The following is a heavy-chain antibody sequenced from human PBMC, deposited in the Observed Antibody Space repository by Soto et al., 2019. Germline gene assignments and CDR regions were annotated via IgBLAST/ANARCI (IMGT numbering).Heavy chain of an antibody. CDR2: IYYSGST. V-gene: IGHV4-31*03. CDR1: GGSISSGGYY. Sequence: QVQLQESGPGLVKPSQTLSLTCTVSGGSISSGGYYWSWIRQHPGKGLEWIGYIYYSGSTYYNPSLKSRVTISVDTSKNQCALKLSSVTAAYTAVYYCARGFTVWGSYRYFDYWGQGTLVTVSS. J-gene: IGHJ4*02. D-gene: IGHD3-16*02. CDR3: ARGFTVWGSYRYFDY.